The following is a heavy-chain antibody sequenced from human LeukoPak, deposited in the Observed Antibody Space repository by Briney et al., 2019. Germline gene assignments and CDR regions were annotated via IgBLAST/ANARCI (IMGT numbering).Heavy chain of an antibody. CDR3: ASCGLGGDYGDNYYYYYYMDV. J-gene: IGHJ6*03. CDR1: GGTFSSYA. CDR2: IIPIFGTA. Sequence: SVKVSCKASGGTFSSYAISWVRQAPGRGLEWMGGIIPIFGTANYAQKFQGRVTITADESTSTAYMELSSLRSEDTAVYYCASCGLGGDYGDNYYYYYYMDVWGKGTTVTVSS. D-gene: IGHD4-23*01. V-gene: IGHV1-69*01.